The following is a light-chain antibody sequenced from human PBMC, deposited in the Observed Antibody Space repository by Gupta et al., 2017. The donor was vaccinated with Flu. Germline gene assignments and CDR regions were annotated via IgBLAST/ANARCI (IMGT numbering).Light chain of an antibody. Sequence: QTVVTQEPSFSVSPGGTVTLPCGLSSGSVSTSYYPSWYQQTPGPAPRTLIYSTNTRSSGVPDRFSGSILGNKAALTITGAQADDESDYYCVLYMGSGISVFGGGTKLTVL. V-gene: IGLV8-61*01. CDR2: STN. CDR3: VLYMGSGISV. J-gene: IGLJ3*02. CDR1: SGSVSTSYY.